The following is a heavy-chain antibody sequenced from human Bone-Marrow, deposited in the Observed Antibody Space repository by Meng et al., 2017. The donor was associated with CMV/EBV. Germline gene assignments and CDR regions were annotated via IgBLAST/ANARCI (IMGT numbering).Heavy chain of an antibody. CDR3: AVGGPVVTGY. V-gene: IGHV1-69*10. CDR1: GGTFSSYA. CDR2: IIPILGIA. Sequence: SVKVSCKASGGTFSSYAISWVRQAPGQGLEWMGGIIPILGIANYAQKFQGRVTITADKSTSTAYVELSSLRSEDTAVYYCAVGGPVVTGYWGQGTLVTVSS. D-gene: IGHD4-23*01. J-gene: IGHJ4*02.